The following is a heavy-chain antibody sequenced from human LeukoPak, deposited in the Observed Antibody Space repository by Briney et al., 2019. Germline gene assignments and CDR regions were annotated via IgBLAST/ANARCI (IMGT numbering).Heavy chain of an antibody. CDR1: GFTFSSYA. CDR3: ARANYYYYYYMDV. J-gene: IGHJ6*03. V-gene: IGHV3-23*01. Sequence: PGGSLRLSCAASGFTFSSYAMSWVRQAPGKGLEWVSAISGSGGSTYYADSVKGRFTISRNNSKNTLYLHMNSLRAEDTAVYYCARANYYYYYYMDVWGKGTTVTISS. CDR2: ISGSGGST.